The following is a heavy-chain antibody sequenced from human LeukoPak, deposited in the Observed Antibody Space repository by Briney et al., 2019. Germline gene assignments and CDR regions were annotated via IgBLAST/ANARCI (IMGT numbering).Heavy chain of an antibody. D-gene: IGHD4/OR15-4a*01. CDR2: ISNSGYTK. Sequence: GGSLRLSCAASGFTFSDSYMTWIRQAPGTGLEWVSYISNSGYTKYYADSVKGRFTISRDNTKNSVHLQMNSLRAEDTALYYCARTGYFGANGFDYWGQGTLVTVSS. CDR1: GFTFSDSY. V-gene: IGHV3-11*01. CDR3: ARTGYFGANGFDY. J-gene: IGHJ4*02.